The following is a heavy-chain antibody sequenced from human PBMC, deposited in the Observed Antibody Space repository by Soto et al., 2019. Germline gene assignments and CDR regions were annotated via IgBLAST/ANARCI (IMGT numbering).Heavy chain of an antibody. V-gene: IGHV3-30-3*01. CDR2: ISYDGSNK. CDR3: ARDGYFDWLSFDY. Sequence: GGSLRLSCAASGFTFSSYAMHWVRQAPGKGLEWVAVISYDGSNKYYADSVKGRFTISRDNSKNTLYLQMNSLRAEDTAVYYCARDGYFDWLSFDYWGQGTLVTVSS. J-gene: IGHJ4*02. D-gene: IGHD3-9*01. CDR1: GFTFSSYA.